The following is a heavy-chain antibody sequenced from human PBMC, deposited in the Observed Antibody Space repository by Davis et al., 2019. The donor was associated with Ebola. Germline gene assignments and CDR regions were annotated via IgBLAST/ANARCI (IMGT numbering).Heavy chain of an antibody. J-gene: IGHJ4*02. CDR2: INHSGST. CDR1: GGSFSGYY. Sequence: MPSETLSLTCAAYGGSFSGYYWSWIRQPPGKGLEWIGEINHSGSTNYNPSLKSRVTISVDTSKNQFSLKLSSVTAADTAVYYCARGRRLYCSSTSCYTSDYWGQGTLVTVSS. V-gene: IGHV4-34*01. CDR3: ARGRRLYCSSTSCYTSDY. D-gene: IGHD2-2*02.